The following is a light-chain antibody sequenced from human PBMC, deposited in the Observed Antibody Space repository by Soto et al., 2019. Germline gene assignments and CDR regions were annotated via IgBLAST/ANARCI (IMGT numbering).Light chain of an antibody. CDR3: SSYTRSRTLV. CDR2: EVT. J-gene: IGLJ3*02. Sequence: QSALTQPASVSGSPGQSITISCTGSSSDIGYYNYVSWYQQHPGKAPKLMIYEVTNRPSGVSNRFSGSKSGNTAFLTISGLQAEDEADHYCSSYTRSRTLVFGGGTKLTVL. CDR1: SSDIGYYNY. V-gene: IGLV2-14*01.